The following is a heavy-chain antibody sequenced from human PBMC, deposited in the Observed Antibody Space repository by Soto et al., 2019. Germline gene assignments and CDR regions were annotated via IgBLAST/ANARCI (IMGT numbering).Heavy chain of an antibody. J-gene: IGHJ3*02. CDR2: IHHSGST. Sequence: NPSETLSLTCAVSGYAISSGYYWGWIRQPPGKGLEWIGSIHHSGSTYYNPSLKSRVTISVDKSKNQFSLKLSSVTAADTAVYYCARDPTYYYDSSGLDAFDIWGQGTMVTVSS. D-gene: IGHD3-22*01. V-gene: IGHV4-38-2*02. CDR3: ARDPTYYYDSSGLDAFDI. CDR1: GYAISSGYY.